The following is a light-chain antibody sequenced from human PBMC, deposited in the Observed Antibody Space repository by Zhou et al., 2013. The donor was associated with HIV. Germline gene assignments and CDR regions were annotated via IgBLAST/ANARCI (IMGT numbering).Light chain of an antibody. Sequence: EIVMTQSPGTLSVSPGERATLSCRASQSVSSNLAWYQQKPGQSPRLLIYRASIRATGIPARFSGSGSGTEFTLTISSLQSEDFAVYYCQQYNNWPIAFGQGTRLEI. CDR2: RAS. J-gene: IGKJ5*01. V-gene: IGKV3-15*01. CDR1: QSVSSN. CDR3: QQYNNWPIA.